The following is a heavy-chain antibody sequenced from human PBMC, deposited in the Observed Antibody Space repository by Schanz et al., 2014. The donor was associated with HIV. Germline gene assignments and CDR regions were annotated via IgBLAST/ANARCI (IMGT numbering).Heavy chain of an antibody. CDR3: ARGWRENSFDV. CDR2: ISSGGNTI. D-gene: IGHD2-15*01. CDR1: GFTFRRYS. J-gene: IGHJ3*01. Sequence: ESGGGLVQPGGSLRLSCAAAGFTFRRYSMSWVRQTPARGLEWISFISSGGNTIYYADSVRGRFTVSRDDARNSLSLQLNSLRDEDTAVYFCARGWRENSFDVWGQGTIVTVSS. V-gene: IGHV3-48*02.